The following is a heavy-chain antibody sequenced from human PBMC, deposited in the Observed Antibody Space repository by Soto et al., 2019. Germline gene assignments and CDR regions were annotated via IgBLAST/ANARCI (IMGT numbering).Heavy chain of an antibody. V-gene: IGHV3-23*01. CDR1: GFSITKHA. J-gene: IGHJ4*02. CDR2: ISNTGATT. CDR3: AKMGGYSYGFLDL. Sequence: VQLLESGGGLMQPGGSLRLSCSTSGFSITKHAMNWVRQAPGKGLEWVSTISNTGATTYYAASVKGRFTVSRDNSNNRVFLQMKSLRAEDTAVYYCAKMGGYSYGFLDLWGQGTLVTVSS. D-gene: IGHD5-18*01.